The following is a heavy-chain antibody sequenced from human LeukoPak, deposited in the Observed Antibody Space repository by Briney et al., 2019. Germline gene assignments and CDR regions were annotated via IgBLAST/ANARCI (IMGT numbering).Heavy chain of an antibody. D-gene: IGHD3-22*01. CDR1: GFTFSSYS. CDR2: ISWDGGST. V-gene: IGHV3-43*01. Sequence: GGSLRLSCAASGFTFSSYSMNWVRQAPGKGLEWVSLISWDGGSTYYADSVKGRFTISRDNSKNSLYLQMNSLRTEDTALYYCAKGAYYYDSSGYPPDYWGQGTLVTVSS. CDR3: AKGAYYYDSSGYPPDY. J-gene: IGHJ4*02.